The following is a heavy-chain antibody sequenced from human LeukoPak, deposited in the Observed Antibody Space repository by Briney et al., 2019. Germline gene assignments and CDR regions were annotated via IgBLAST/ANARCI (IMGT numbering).Heavy chain of an antibody. D-gene: IGHD6-13*01. CDR2: ISWNSGSI. V-gene: IGHV3-9*01. J-gene: IGHJ4*02. Sequence: GRSLRLSCAASGFTFDDYAMHRVRQAPGKGLEWVSGISWNSGSIGYADSVKGRFTISRDNAKNSLYLQMNSLRAEDTALYYCAKGTSWYLTNYFDYWGQGTLVTVSS. CDR3: AKGTSWYLTNYFDY. CDR1: GFTFDDYA.